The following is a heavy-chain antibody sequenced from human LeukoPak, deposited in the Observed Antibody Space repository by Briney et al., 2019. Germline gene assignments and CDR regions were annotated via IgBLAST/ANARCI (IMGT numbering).Heavy chain of an antibody. J-gene: IGHJ6*02. CDR1: GYTFTSYY. D-gene: IGHD3-10*01. V-gene: IGHV1-46*01. Sequence: ASVKVSCKASGYTFTSYYMHWVRQAPGQGLEWMGIINPSGGSTSYAQKFQGRVTMTADKSTGTVYMELSSLRSGDTAVYYCARGITVVRGVIKGGMDVWGQGTTVTVSS. CDR2: INPSGGST. CDR3: ARGITVVRGVIKGGMDV.